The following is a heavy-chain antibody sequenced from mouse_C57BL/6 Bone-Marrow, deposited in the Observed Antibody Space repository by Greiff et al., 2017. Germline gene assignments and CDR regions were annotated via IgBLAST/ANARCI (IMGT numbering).Heavy chain of an antibody. D-gene: IGHD1-1*01. CDR1: GYSITSYY. J-gene: IGHJ2*01. Sequence: EVKLMEPGPGLAKPSQTLSLTCSVTGYSITSYYWNWIRKFPGHKLEYMGYISYSGSTNYNPPLKSRISITRDTSKNQYCLQLDSVTTEDTATYYCARSIFYLQNFDDWGTGTTLTVSS. V-gene: IGHV3-8*01. CDR3: ARSIFYLQNFDD. CDR2: ISYSGST.